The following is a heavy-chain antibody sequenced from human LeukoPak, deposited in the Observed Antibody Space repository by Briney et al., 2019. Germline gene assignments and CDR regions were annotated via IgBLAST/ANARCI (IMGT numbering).Heavy chain of an antibody. CDR2: ISGSGGTT. CDR1: GFTFSSYA. J-gene: IGHJ6*03. CDR3: AKDKQPIDYYYYMDV. V-gene: IGHV3-23*01. D-gene: IGHD6-13*01. Sequence: GGSLRLSCAASGFTFSSYAMSWVRQAPGKGLEWVSAISGSGGTTYYADSVKGRFTISRDNSKNTLYLQMNSLRAEDTAVHHCAKDKQPIDYYYYMDVWGKGTTVTVSS.